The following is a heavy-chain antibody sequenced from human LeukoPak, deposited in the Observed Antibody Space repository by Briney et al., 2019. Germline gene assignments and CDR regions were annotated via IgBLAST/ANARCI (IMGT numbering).Heavy chain of an antibody. J-gene: IGHJ4*02. V-gene: IGHV3-48*03. CDR3: ARGSGPHGVTSFDY. Sequence: GASLRLSCAASGVTCSSYEMKCLRQPQEKALEWFSYISSSGSTIYYADSVKGRFTISRDNAKNSLYLQMNSLRADDTAVYYCARGSGPHGVTSFDYWGQGTLVTVSS. CDR1: GVTCSSYE. D-gene: IGHD3-16*01. CDR2: ISSSGSTI.